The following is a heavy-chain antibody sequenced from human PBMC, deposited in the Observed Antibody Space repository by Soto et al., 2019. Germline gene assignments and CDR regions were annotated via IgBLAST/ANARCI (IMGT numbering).Heavy chain of an antibody. CDR1: GFTFSSYG. CDR2: IWYDGSNK. V-gene: IGHV3-33*01. J-gene: IGHJ6*02. Sequence: QVQLVESGGGVVQPGRSLRLSCAASGFTFSSYGMHWVRQAPGKGLEWVAVIWYDGSNKYYADSVKGRFTISRDNSKNTLYLQMNSLRAEDTAVYYCARDPVYCSGGSCYRYYYYYGMDVWGQGTTVIVS. D-gene: IGHD2-15*01. CDR3: ARDPVYCSGGSCYRYYYYYGMDV.